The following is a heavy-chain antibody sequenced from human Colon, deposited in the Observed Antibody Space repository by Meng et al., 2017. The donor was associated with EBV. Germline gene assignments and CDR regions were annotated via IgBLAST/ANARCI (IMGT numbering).Heavy chain of an antibody. V-gene: IGHV4-4*02. CDR2: VYHRGDT. CDR3: GRDQGRELINH. Sequence: QVQLQESGPGLVKPSGTLSLTCTVSGDSISSDIWWSWVRQPPGKGLEWIGEVYHRGDTNYNPSLKSRVDISVDKSKNQFCLSLFSVTAADTAVYYCGRDQGRELINHWGQGTLVTVSA. J-gene: IGHJ4*02. D-gene: IGHD1-7*01. CDR1: GDSISSDIW.